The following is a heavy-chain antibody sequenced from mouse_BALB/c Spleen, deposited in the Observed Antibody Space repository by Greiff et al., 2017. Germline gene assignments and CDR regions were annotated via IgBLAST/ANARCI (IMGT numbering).Heavy chain of an antibody. J-gene: IGHJ4*01. Sequence: EVQLVESGGGLVQPGGSRKLSCAASGFTFSSFGMHWVRQAPEKGLEWVAYISSGSSTIYYADTVKGRFTISRDNPKNTRFLQMTSLRSEDTAMYYCARSELLYYYAMDYWGQGTSVTVSA. CDR3: ARSELLYYYAMDY. CDR1: GFTFSSFG. D-gene: IGHD1-1*01. V-gene: IGHV5-17*02. CDR2: ISSGSSTI.